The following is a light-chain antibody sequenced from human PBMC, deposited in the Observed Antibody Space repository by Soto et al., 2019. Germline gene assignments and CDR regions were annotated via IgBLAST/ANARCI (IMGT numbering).Light chain of an antibody. J-gene: IGKJ1*01. CDR1: QSVSSN. V-gene: IGKV3-20*01. CDR3: QQYGSSPQT. CDR2: GAS. Sequence: EIVVRQSPATLSASPGERATLSCRASQSVSSNLAWYQQQPGQAPRLLIYGASTRATGIPPRCSGRWSGTDFTLTISILDPEDSAVYYCQQYGSSPQTFGQGTKVDIK.